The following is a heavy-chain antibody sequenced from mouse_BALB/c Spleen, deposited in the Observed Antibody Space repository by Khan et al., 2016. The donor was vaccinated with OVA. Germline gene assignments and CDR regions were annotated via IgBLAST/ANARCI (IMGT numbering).Heavy chain of an antibody. J-gene: IGHJ1*01. Sequence: EVQLLETGGGLVQPGGSRGLSCEGSGFTFSGFWMSWVRQTPGKTWEWIGDINSDGSAINYAPSIKDRFTIFRDNDKSTLFLQMSNVRSEDTATYFCMRYDGYYWYFDVWGAGTTVTVSS. CDR1: GFTFSGFW. CDR3: MRYDGYYWYFDV. V-gene: IGHV11-2*02. CDR2: INSDGSAI. D-gene: IGHD2-3*01.